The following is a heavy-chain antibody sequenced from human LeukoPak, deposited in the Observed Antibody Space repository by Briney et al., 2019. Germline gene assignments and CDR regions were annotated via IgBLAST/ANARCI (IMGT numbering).Heavy chain of an antibody. Sequence: PSETLSLTCTVSGGSISSSSYYWGWIRQPPGKGLEWIGSIYYSGSTYYNPSLKSRVTISVDTSKNQFSLKLSSMTAADTAVYYCARLWFGEVPPLYYYYYMDVWGKGTTVTVSS. CDR2: IYYSGST. CDR3: ARLWFGEVPPLYYYYYMDV. D-gene: IGHD3-10*01. J-gene: IGHJ6*03. CDR1: GGSISSSSYY. V-gene: IGHV4-39*01.